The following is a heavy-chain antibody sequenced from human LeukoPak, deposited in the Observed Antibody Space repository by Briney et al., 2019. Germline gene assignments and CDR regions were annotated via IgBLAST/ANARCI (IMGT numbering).Heavy chain of an antibody. CDR3: ARDGRNYDYVWGSPSPGAFDI. Sequence: PGGSLRLSCAASGFTFSSYSMNWVRQAPGKGLECVSSISSSSSYIYYADSVKGRFTISRDNAKNSLYLQMNSLRAEDTAVYYCARDGRNYDYVWGSPSPGAFDIWGQGTMVTVSS. D-gene: IGHD3-16*01. J-gene: IGHJ3*02. CDR1: GFTFSSYS. V-gene: IGHV3-21*01. CDR2: ISSSSSYI.